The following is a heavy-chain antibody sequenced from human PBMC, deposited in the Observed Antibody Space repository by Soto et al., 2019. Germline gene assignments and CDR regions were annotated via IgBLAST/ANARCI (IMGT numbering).Heavy chain of an antibody. J-gene: IGHJ4*02. D-gene: IGHD1-26*01. V-gene: IGHV4-34*01. CDR3: ARDQELSYYFDY. CDR1: GGSFSGYY. CDR2: INHSGST. Sequence: SETLSLTCAVYGGSFSGYYWSWNRQPPGKGLEWIGEINHSGSTNYNPSLKSRVTISVDTSKNQFSLKLSSVTAADTAVYYCARDQELSYYFDYWGQGTLVTVSS.